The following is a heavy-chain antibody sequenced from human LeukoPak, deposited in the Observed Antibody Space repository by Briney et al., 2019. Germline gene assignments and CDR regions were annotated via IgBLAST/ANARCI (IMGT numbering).Heavy chain of an antibody. CDR2: IDQGGST. CDR3: ARGDFYNYGKPFDP. Sequence: PSETLSLTCAVSGYPIRSGYFWGWIRQPPGKGLEWIASIDQGGSTHYNPSLKSRVTISVDTSKNQFSVKLTSVTAADTAVYYCARGDFYNYGKPFDPWSQGTLVTVSS. D-gene: IGHD5-18*01. J-gene: IGHJ5*02. V-gene: IGHV4-38-2*01. CDR1: GYPIRSGYF.